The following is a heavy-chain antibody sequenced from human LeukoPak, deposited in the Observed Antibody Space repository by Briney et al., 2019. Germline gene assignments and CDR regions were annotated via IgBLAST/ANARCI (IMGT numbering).Heavy chain of an antibody. CDR1: GGSISSYY. J-gene: IGHJ4*02. V-gene: IGHV4-4*07. CDR2: IYTSGST. D-gene: IGHD3-3*01. Sequence: SETLSLTCTVSGGSISSYYWSWIRQPAGKELEWIGRIYTSGSTNYNPSLKSRVTMSVDTSKNQFSLKLSSVTAADTAVYYCARDSYDFWSGYYTFDYWGQGTLVTVSS. CDR3: ARDSYDFWSGYYTFDY.